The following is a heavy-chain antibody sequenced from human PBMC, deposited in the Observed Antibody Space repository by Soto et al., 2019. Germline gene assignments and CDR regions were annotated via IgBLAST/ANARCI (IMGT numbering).Heavy chain of an antibody. Sequence: AGGSLRLSCAASGFTFSSYSMNWVRQAPGKGLEWVSAISSDSSYIYYPDSVKGRFIISRDNAKNSLYLQMNSLRAEDTAVYYCAREGINNYNEYYFDSWGQGTVVTVSS. CDR3: AREGINNYNEYYFDS. CDR2: ISSDSSYI. CDR1: GFTFSSYS. V-gene: IGHV3-21*01. D-gene: IGHD4-4*01. J-gene: IGHJ4*02.